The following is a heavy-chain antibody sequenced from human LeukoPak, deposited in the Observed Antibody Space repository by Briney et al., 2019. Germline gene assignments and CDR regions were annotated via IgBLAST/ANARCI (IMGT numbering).Heavy chain of an antibody. J-gene: IGHJ4*02. Sequence: SETLSLTCAVYGGSFSGYYWSWIRQPPGKGLEWIGEINHSGSTNYNPSLKSRVTISVDTSKNQFSLKLSSVTAADTAVYYCASRDGYNHGFDYWGQGTLVTVSS. CDR3: ASRDGYNHGFDY. V-gene: IGHV4-34*01. CDR1: GGSFSGYY. D-gene: IGHD5-24*01. CDR2: INHSGST.